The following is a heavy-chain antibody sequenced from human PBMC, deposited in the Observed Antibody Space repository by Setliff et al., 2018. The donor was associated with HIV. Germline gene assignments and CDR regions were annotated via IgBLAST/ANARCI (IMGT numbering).Heavy chain of an antibody. Sequence: GGSLRLSCAASGFTFSSYWMHWVRQAPGKGLVWVSRINTDGSTTNYADSVKGRFTISRDNAKNTLYLQMSSLRPEDTALYYCTRSGFSSGPADALDVWGQGTMVTVSS. CDR1: GFTFSSYW. D-gene: IGHD3-22*01. V-gene: IGHV3-74*01. CDR3: TRSGFSSGPADALDV. CDR2: INTDGSTT. J-gene: IGHJ3*01.